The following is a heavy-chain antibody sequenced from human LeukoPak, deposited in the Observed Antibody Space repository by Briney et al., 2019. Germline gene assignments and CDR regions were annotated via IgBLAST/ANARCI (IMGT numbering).Heavy chain of an antibody. CDR2: IYYSGST. CDR1: GGSVSSGSYY. Sequence: SETLSLTCTVSGGSVSSGSYYWSWIRQPPGKGLEWIGYIYYSGSTNYNPSLKSRDTISVDTSKNQFSLKLSPVTAADTAVYYCARQDYYGSGNSDYWGQGTLVTVSS. J-gene: IGHJ4*02. V-gene: IGHV4-61*01. CDR3: ARQDYYGSGNSDY. D-gene: IGHD3-10*01.